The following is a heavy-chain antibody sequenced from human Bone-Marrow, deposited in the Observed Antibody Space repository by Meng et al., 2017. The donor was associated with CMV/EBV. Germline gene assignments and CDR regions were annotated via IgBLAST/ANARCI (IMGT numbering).Heavy chain of an antibody. CDR3: ARDRNGVDGRVVYYYYGMDV. D-gene: IGHD2-8*01. CDR1: GFTFSSYA. CDR2: ISYDGSNK. J-gene: IGHJ6*02. V-gene: IGHV3-30-3*01. Sequence: GGSLKISCAASGFTFSSYAMHWVRQAPGKGLEWVAVISYDGSNKYYADSVKGRFTISRDNSKNTLYLQMNSLRAEDTAVYYCARDRNGVDGRVVYYYYGMDVWGQGTTVTVSS.